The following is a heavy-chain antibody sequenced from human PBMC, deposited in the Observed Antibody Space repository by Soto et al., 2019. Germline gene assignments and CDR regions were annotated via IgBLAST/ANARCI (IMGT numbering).Heavy chain of an antibody. V-gene: IGHV3-23*01. CDR2: ISGSGGST. Sequence: GGSLRLSCAASGFTFSSYAMSWGRQAPGKGLEWVSAISGSGGSTYYADSVKGRFTISRDNSKNTLYLQMNSLRAEDTAVYYCAKGGAPVVVVAANYYYGMDVWGQGTTVTVSS. J-gene: IGHJ6*02. D-gene: IGHD2-15*01. CDR3: AKGGAPVVVVAANYYYGMDV. CDR1: GFTFSSYA.